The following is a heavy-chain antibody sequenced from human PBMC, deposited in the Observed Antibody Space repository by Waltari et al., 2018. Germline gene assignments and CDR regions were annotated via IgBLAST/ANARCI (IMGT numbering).Heavy chain of an antibody. CDR2: IIPIFGTA. CDR3: ARASRNYDFWSGKGWFDP. J-gene: IGHJ5*02. D-gene: IGHD3-3*01. V-gene: IGHV1-69*14. Sequence: QVQLVQSGAEVKKPGYSVKVSCKASGGTFSSYATSWVRGAPGRGHERMGGIIPIFGTANYEQKYQGRVTITADKSTSKAYMELSSLRSEDTAVYYCARASRNYDFWSGKGWFDPWGQGTLVTVSS. CDR1: GGTFSSYA.